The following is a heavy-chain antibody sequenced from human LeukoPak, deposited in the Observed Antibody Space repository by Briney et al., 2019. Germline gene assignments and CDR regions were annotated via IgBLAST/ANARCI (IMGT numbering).Heavy chain of an antibody. V-gene: IGHV4-4*07. CDR1: GGSISSYY. CDR3: ARSPYSSSWYPFAP. J-gene: IGHJ5*02. Sequence: SETLSLTCTVSGGSISSYYWSWIRQVAGKGLEWIGRIYTSGSTNYNPSLKSRVTMSVDTSKNQFSLKLTSVTAADTAVYYCARSPYSSSWYPFAPWGQGTLVTVSS. CDR2: IYTSGST. D-gene: IGHD6-13*01.